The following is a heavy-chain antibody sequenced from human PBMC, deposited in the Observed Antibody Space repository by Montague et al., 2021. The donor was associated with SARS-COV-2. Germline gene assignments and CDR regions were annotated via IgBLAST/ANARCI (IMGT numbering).Heavy chain of an antibody. Sequence: SLRLSCATSGFTFSRNSMNWVCQAPGKGLEWVSTISSDTLHTFYAESVKGRFTISRDNAKNELYLQMNSLRAEDMAVYYCARGGEIDVWAPFGHWGQGTLATVSP. J-gene: IGHJ4*02. CDR3: ARGGEIDVWAPFGH. CDR1: GFTFSRNS. D-gene: IGHD3-16*01. CDR2: ISSDTLHT. V-gene: IGHV3-21*01.